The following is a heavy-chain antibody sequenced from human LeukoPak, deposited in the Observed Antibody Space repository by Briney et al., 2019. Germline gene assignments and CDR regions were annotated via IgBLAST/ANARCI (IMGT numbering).Heavy chain of an antibody. J-gene: IGHJ2*01. CDR3: ASDPGDTYGDWYLDL. Sequence: FETLSLTCTASGGSISTYSWNWIRQPAGNGLEWIGRVHTSGTNHYNPSLQSRLTMSVATSKNQSTLNLNSVTTADTAVYYCASDPGDTYGDWYLDLWGRGTVVTVSS. V-gene: IGHV4-4*07. CDR1: GGSISTYS. D-gene: IGHD4-17*01. CDR2: VHTSGTN.